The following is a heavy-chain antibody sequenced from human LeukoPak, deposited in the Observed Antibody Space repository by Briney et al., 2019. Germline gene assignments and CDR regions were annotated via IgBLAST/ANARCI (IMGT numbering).Heavy chain of an antibody. J-gene: IGHJ3*02. CDR1: GGSISSGDYY. CDR3: ARVGDILTGFDAFDI. Sequence: SQTLSLTCTVSGGSISSGDYYWSWIRQPTGKGLEWIGYIYYSGSTYYNPSLKSRVTISVDTSKNQFSLKLSSVTAADTAVYYCARVGDILTGFDAFDIWGQGTMVTVSS. CDR2: IYYSGST. V-gene: IGHV4-30-4*01. D-gene: IGHD3-9*01.